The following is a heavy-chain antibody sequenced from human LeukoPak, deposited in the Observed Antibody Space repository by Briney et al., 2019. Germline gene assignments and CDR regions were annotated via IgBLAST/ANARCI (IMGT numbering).Heavy chain of an antibody. CDR1: GFTFSTYW. D-gene: IGHD3-10*01. Sequence: PGGSLRLSCAASGFTFSTYWMSWVRQAPGKGLEWVANIKTDGSEKYCVDSVKGRFTISRDNAKNSMYLQMNSLTTEDTAVYSCAREVPWYAFKYDAFDIWGLGTMVTVSS. CDR2: IKTDGSEK. J-gene: IGHJ3*02. CDR3: AREVPWYAFKYDAFDI. V-gene: IGHV3-7*01.